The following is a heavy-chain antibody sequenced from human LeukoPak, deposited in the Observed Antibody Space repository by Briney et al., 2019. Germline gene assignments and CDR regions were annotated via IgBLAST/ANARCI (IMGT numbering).Heavy chain of an antibody. CDR3: ARVSSGWRYFDY. V-gene: IGHV3-53*01. CDR2: IYSGGST. Sequence: GGSLRLSCAASGFTVSSNYMSWVRQAPGKGLEWVSVIYSGGSTYYADSVKGRFTISRDNSKNTLYLQMNSLRAEDTAVYYCARVSSGWRYFDYWGQGTLVTVSS. CDR1: GFTVSSNY. J-gene: IGHJ4*02. D-gene: IGHD6-19*01.